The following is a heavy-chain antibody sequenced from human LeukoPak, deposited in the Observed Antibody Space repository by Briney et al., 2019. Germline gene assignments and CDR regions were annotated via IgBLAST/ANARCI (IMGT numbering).Heavy chain of an antibody. CDR3: ARVTSGSFDY. CDR2: IKTDGSNA. J-gene: IGHJ4*02. V-gene: IGHV3-74*01. CDR1: GFTFSSYW. D-gene: IGHD1-26*01. Sequence: GGSLRLSCAASGFTFSSYWMHWVRQAPGKGLVWVSRIKTDGSNATYADSVKGRFTISRDNAKNTLYLQMNSLRAEDAAIYYCARVTSGSFDYWGQGTLVTVSS.